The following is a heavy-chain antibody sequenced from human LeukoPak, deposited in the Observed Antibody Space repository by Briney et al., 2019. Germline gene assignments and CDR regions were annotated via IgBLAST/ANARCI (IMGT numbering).Heavy chain of an antibody. CDR2: LYHSGNS. Sequence: SETLSLTCTVSGYSISSGYYWGWIRQPPGKGLECLGSLYHSGNSYYNPSLKSRATISVDTSKNHFSLKLRSVTAADTAVYYCARAETYSSDWYDPFFDYWGQGTLVTVSS. D-gene: IGHD6-19*01. J-gene: IGHJ4*02. V-gene: IGHV4-38-2*02. CDR3: ARAETYSSDWYDPFFDY. CDR1: GYSISSGYY.